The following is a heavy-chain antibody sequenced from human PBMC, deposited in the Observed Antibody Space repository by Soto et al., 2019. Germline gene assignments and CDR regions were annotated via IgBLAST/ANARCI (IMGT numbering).Heavy chain of an antibody. Sequence: QVHLVQSGAEVRKPGASVKVSCKTSGYTFSSYAMHWVRQAPGQRLEWMGWINAGYGNTKSSQKFQDRVTISRDTSASTAYMELTSLRSEDTAVYYCARDTGDGTVDFCGQVTLVTVSS. CDR3: ARDTGDGTVDF. CDR2: INAGYGNT. J-gene: IGHJ4*02. V-gene: IGHV1-3*01. D-gene: IGHD7-27*01. CDR1: GYTFSSYA.